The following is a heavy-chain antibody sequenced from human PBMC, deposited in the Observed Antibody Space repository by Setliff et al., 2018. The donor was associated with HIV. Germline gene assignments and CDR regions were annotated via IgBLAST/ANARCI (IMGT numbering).Heavy chain of an antibody. J-gene: IGHJ4*02. CDR3: ARVKTGDPLYFDH. V-gene: IGHV1-2*02. Sequence: ASVKVFCKASGYTFSAYFIHWVRQAPGQGPEWMGWIVPNSGETSFAQEFQGRVTITSDTSASTAYLELSSLKSEDMAVYYCARVKTGDPLYFDHWGQGTLVTVSS. D-gene: IGHD7-27*01. CDR1: GYTFSAYF. CDR2: IVPNSGET.